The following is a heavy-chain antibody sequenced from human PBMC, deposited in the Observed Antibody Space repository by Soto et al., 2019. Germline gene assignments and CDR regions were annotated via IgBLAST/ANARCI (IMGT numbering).Heavy chain of an antibody. CDR2: IXXXEXT. D-gene: IGHD4-17*01. CDR3: AGSLSDYGLGWFDP. CDR1: GFPCDDFA. V-gene: IGHV4-30-4*08. J-gene: IGHJ5*02. Sequence: LRLSCTGSGFPCDDFAINWIHQAPGNGLEQVRSIXXXEXTXXXPXXXXRVTISGDTSNSQSYLKLSSVNAEDTAVYYCAGSLSDYGLGWFDPWGQGTLVTVSS.